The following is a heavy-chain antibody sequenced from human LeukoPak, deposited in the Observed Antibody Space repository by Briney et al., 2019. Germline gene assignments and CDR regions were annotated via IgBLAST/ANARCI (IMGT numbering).Heavy chain of an antibody. Sequence: GGSLRLSCATSGFTFSSYAMSWVRQAPGKGLEWVSAISGSGNSTYYADSVKGRFTISRDNAKNSLYLQMNSLRAEDTAVYYCARDDILTGYPTPFDYWGQGTLVTVSS. CDR2: ISGSGNST. CDR3: ARDDILTGYPTPFDY. V-gene: IGHV3-23*01. D-gene: IGHD3-9*01. J-gene: IGHJ4*02. CDR1: GFTFSSYA.